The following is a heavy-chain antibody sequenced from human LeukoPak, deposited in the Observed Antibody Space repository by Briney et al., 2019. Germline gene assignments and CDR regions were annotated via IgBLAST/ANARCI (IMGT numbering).Heavy chain of an antibody. D-gene: IGHD3-10*01. Sequence: SQTLSLTCTVSGGTISSGDYYWSWIRRPPGKGLDWIRYIYCSGSTYYNPSLKSRVTISVDTSKNQFSLKLSSVTAADTAVYYCARGRDYYGSGSYPDYWGQGTLVTVSS. CDR1: GGTISSGDYY. J-gene: IGHJ4*02. V-gene: IGHV4-30-4*01. CDR3: ARGRDYYGSGSYPDY. CDR2: IYCSGST.